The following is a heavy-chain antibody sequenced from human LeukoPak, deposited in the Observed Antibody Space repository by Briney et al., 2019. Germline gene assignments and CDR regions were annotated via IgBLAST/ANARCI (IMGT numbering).Heavy chain of an antibody. CDR2: LSRGGGST. J-gene: IGHJ4*02. Sequence: GGSLRLSCTGSGFPLNMFGIHWVRQAPGQGLDWVSGLSRGGGSTNYADSVKGRFTISRDYPKNMVFLQMNSLRPEDTAVYYCAKEQRIRHCSEGVCMEGYYFDYWGQRSLVTVSS. CDR3: AKEQRIRHCSEGVCMEGYYFDY. CDR1: GFPLNMFG. D-gene: IGHD2-8*01. V-gene: IGHV3-23*01.